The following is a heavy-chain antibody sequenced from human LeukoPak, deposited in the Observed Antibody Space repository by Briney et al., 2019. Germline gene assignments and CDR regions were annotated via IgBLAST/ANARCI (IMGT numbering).Heavy chain of an antibody. CDR3: ARDPCTSINCPLRY. CDR1: GGSLSGYY. D-gene: IGHD2-2*01. Sequence: SETLSLTCAVTGGSLSGYYCAWIRQSPGKGLEWIGKINHSGRTNYNSSLEKRVTISVDTSNNQFSLKLTSVTAADTAVYYCARDPCTSINCPLRYWAQGTLVTVSS. V-gene: IGHV4-34*01. J-gene: IGHJ4*02. CDR2: INHSGRT.